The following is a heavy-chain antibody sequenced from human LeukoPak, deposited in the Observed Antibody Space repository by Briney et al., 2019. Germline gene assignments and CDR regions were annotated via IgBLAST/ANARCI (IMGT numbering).Heavy chain of an antibody. J-gene: IGHJ3*02. CDR1: GYSINSGYY. V-gene: IGHV4-38-2*02. CDR3: ARRPSPPDAFDI. Sequence: SETLSLTCTVSGYSINSGYYWSRIRQPPGKGLEWIGSIYYSGSTYYSPSLKSRVTISRDTSKNQFSLNLYSVTAADTAVYYCARRPSPPDAFDIWGQGTVVIVSS. CDR2: IYYSGST.